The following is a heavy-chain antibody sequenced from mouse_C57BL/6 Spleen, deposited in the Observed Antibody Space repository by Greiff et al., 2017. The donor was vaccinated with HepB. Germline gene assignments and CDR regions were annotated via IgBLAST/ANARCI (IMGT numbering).Heavy chain of an antibody. CDR1: GYTFTSYG. CDR2: IYPRSGNT. D-gene: IGHD2-5*01. CDR3: ARRESYYSNAWFAY. Sequence: VKLQQSGAELARPGASVKLSCKASGYTFTSYGISWVKQRTGQGLEWIGEIYPRSGNTYYNEKFKGKATLTADKSSSTAYMELRSLTSEDAAVYFCARRESYYSNAWFAYWGQGTLVTVSA. J-gene: IGHJ3*01. V-gene: IGHV1-81*01.